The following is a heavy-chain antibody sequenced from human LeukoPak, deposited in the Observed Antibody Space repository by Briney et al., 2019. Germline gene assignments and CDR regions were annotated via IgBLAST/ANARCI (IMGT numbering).Heavy chain of an antibody. CDR1: GVSFSPYY. J-gene: IGHJ4*03. V-gene: IGHV4-34*01. Sequence: SETLSLTCAVYGVSFSPYYWSWIRQSPGKGLEWIAEIGHRGDTNYNPSVKSRVTISIDTSKNQFSLNMRSLSAADTAVYYCARGATISETGYFDFWGQGTLVTVSS. CDR2: IGHRGDT. D-gene: IGHD5-24*01. CDR3: ARGATISETGYFDF.